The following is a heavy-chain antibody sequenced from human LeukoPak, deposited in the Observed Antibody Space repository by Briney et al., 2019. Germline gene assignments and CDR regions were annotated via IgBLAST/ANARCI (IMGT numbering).Heavy chain of an antibody. CDR2: ISYDGSNK. J-gene: IGHJ4*02. CDR1: GFTFSSYN. D-gene: IGHD6-19*01. V-gene: IGHV3-30*18. Sequence: GGSLRLSCAASGFTFSSYNMNWVRQAPGKGLEWVAVISYDGSNKYYADSVKGRFTISRDNSKNTLYLQMNSLRAEDTAVYYCAKLPVYSSGWDYWGQGTLVTVSS. CDR3: AKLPVYSSGWDY.